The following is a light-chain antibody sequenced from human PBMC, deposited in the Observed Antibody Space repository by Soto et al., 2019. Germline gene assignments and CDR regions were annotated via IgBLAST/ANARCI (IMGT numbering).Light chain of an antibody. J-gene: IGKJ4*01. V-gene: IGKV3-20*01. CDR2: GAS. CDR1: QTVSNTY. Sequence: EIVLTQFPGALSLSPGERVTLSCRASQTVSNTYLAWYQKKSGQAPKFLIYGASNRATGIPDRFSGSGSGTDFTLTISRLEPEDFAVYYCQQYCALPPTFGGGTKVEIK. CDR3: QQYCALPPT.